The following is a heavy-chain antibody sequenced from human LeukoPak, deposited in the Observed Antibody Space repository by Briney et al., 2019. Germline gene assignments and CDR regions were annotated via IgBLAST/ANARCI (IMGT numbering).Heavy chain of an antibody. Sequence: ASVKVSCKASGGTFSSYAISWVRQAPGQGLEWMGGIIPIFDTAKYAQKFQGRVTITADESTSTAYMELSSLRSEDSAVYYCAREPRYSDYDRVLDYWGQGTLVTVSS. CDR3: AREPRYSDYDRVLDY. D-gene: IGHD5-12*01. CDR2: IIPIFDTA. CDR1: GGTFSSYA. V-gene: IGHV1-69*01. J-gene: IGHJ4*02.